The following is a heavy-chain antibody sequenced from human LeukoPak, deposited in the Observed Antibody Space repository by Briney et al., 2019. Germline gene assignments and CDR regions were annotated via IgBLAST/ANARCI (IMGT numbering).Heavy chain of an antibody. J-gene: IGHJ4*02. CDR2: IYYSGST. CDR3: ARDEIAAAGTIDY. D-gene: IGHD6-13*01. CDR1: GDSISSGGYY. Sequence: PSQTLSLTCTVSGDSISSGGYYWSWIRQHPGKGLEWIGSIYYSGSTYYNPSLKSRVTISVDTSKNQFSLKLSSVTAADTAVYYCARDEIAAAGTIDYWGQGTLVTVS. V-gene: IGHV4-31*03.